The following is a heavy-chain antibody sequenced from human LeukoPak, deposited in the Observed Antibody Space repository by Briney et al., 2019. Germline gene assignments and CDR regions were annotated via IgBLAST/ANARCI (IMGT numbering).Heavy chain of an antibody. J-gene: IGHJ5*02. V-gene: IGHV4-39*07. CDR2: VSYRGDT. D-gene: IGHD1-1*01. Sequence: SETLSLTCAVSGGSISINDYFWAWIRQSPGKGLEWIGSVSYRGDTYYNPSLQSRVTISVDTPKNQFSLRLNSVTAADTALYYCARDSLRIQSGTTPWGQGALVTVSS. CDR3: ARDSLRIQSGTTP. CDR1: GGSISINDYF.